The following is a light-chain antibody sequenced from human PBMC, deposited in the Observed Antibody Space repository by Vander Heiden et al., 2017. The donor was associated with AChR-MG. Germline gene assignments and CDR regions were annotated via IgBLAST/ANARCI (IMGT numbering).Light chain of an antibody. CDR3: QQSNSTPEFT. CDR2: AAS. J-gene: IGKJ2*01. CDR1: QSVSSY. Sequence: SQSVSSYLNWYQQKPGQAPKLLIYAASSLQSGIPSRFSGSGSGTDFTLTISSLQPEDFATYYCQQSNSTPEFTFGQGTKLEIK. V-gene: IGKV1-39*01.